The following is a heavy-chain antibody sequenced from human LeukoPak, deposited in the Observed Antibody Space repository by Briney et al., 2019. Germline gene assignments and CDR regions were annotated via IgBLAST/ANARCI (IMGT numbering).Heavy chain of an antibody. D-gene: IGHD3-22*01. CDR3: ARGGGDYYDSSGYYYGYWFDP. V-gene: IGHV1-18*01. CDR1: GYTFTSYG. Sequence: ASVKVSCKASGYTFTSYGISWVRQAPGQGLEWMGWISAYNGNTNYAQKLQGRVTMTTDTSTSTAYMALRSLRSDDTAVYYCARGGGDYYDSSGYYYGYWFDPWGQGTLVTVSS. J-gene: IGHJ5*02. CDR2: ISAYNGNT.